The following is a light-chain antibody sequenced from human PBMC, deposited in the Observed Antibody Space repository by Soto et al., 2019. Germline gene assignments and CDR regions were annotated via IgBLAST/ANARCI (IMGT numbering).Light chain of an antibody. CDR1: QDISNY. CDR3: QQYSHLIT. J-gene: IGKJ5*01. Sequence: DIQIAQSPASVSSSVADRFTITFQASQDISNYLNWYQQKLGKAPKLLIYDASNLETGVPSRFSGSGSGTDFTFTISSLQPEDIATYYCQQYSHLITFGQGTRLEIK. V-gene: IGKV1-33*01. CDR2: DAS.